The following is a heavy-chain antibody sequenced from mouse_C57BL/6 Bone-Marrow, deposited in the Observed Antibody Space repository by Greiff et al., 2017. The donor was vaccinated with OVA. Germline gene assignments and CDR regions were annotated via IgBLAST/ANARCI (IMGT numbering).Heavy chain of an antibody. CDR3: SFITTVPRDD. V-gene: IGHV1-82*01. CDR1: GYAFSSSW. Sequence: QVQLQQSGPELVKPGASVKISCKASGYAFSSSWMNWVKQRPGKGLEWIGRIYPGDGDTNYNGKFKGKATLTADKSSSTAYMQLSSLTSEDSAVYFCSFITTVPRDDWGQGTTLTVSS. J-gene: IGHJ2*01. CDR2: IYPGDGDT. D-gene: IGHD1-1*01.